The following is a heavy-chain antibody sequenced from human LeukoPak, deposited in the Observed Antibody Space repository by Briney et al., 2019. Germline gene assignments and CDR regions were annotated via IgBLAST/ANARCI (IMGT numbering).Heavy chain of an antibody. CDR1: GFTFGNHG. CDR2: ISPSGDIT. CDR3: ARGTSPLYY. D-gene: IGHD2-2*01. J-gene: IGHJ4*02. Sequence: GGSLRLSCAASGFTFGNHGMDWVRQAPGKGLEWVSGISPSGDITYYADSVKGRFTISRDNFKNTLYLEVISLTAEDTAVYYCARGTSPLYYWGQGTLVTVSS. V-gene: IGHV3-23*01.